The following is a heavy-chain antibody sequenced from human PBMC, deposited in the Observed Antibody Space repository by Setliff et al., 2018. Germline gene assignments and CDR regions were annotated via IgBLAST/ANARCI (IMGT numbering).Heavy chain of an antibody. CDR1: GGSISTYY. J-gene: IGHJ4*02. V-gene: IGHV4-59*01. Sequence: SETLSLTCTVSGGSISTYYWSWIRQTPVKGLEWIGYVYYSGTTNYNPLFKSRVTISVDRPKNQFSLKLSSVTAADTAIYYCARHFRSSKVQFLEYLTDYYFDSWGQGTLVTVSS. CDR3: ARHFRSSKVQFLEYLTDYYFDS. CDR2: VYYSGTT. D-gene: IGHD3-3*01.